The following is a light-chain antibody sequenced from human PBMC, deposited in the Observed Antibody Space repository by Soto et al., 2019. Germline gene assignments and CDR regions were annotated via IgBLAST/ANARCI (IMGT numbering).Light chain of an antibody. J-gene: IGLJ2*01. V-gene: IGLV2-14*01. CDR1: SSDVGTSNY. CDR3: TSYTSSSTLV. CDR2: EVS. Sequence: QSVLTQPASVSGSPGQSITLSCAGTSSDVGTSNYVSWYQHHPGKAPKLMIFEVSNRPSGVSNRFSGSKSGNRASLTISGLQAEDEADYYCTSYTSSSTLVFGGGTKVTVL.